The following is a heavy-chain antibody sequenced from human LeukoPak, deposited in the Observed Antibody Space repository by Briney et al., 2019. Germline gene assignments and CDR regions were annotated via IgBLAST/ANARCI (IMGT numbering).Heavy chain of an antibody. J-gene: IGHJ4*02. CDR3: ARAVAVAAYYFDY. Sequence: SETLSLTCTVSGGSIRRYYWSWIRQPPGKGLEWIGYIYYSGSTNYNPSLKSRVTISVDTSKNQFSLKLSSVTAADTAVYYCARAVAVAAYYFDYWGQGTLVTVSS. V-gene: IGHV4-59*01. D-gene: IGHD6-19*01. CDR2: IYYSGST. CDR1: GGSIRRYY.